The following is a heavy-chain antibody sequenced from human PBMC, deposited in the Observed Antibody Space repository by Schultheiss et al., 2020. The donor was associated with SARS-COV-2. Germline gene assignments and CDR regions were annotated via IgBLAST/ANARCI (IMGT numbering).Heavy chain of an antibody. CDR1: GGSLSGYS. J-gene: IGHJ4*02. CDR3: ARDGYSYGYGAVDY. D-gene: IGHD5-18*01. V-gene: IGHV4-34*01. Sequence: SETLSLTCAVYGGSLSGYSWSWIRQPPGKGLEWIGEINHRGSTNYNPSLKSPVTILVDTSKKQFSLKLSSVTAADTAVYYCARDGYSYGYGAVDYWGQGTLVTVSS. CDR2: INHRGST.